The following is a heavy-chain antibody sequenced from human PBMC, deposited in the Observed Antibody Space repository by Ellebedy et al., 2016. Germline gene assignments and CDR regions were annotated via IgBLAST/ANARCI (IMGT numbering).Heavy chain of an antibody. J-gene: IGHJ6*02. CDR2: ISSSSSTI. CDR3: AKHPNGYYDIDYGMDV. CDR1: GFTFSSYS. D-gene: IGHD3-9*01. Sequence: GGSLRLSXAASGFTFSSYSMNWVRQAPGKGLEWVSYISSSSSTIYYADPVKGRFTISRDNSKNTLYLQMNSLRAEDTAVYYCAKHPNGYYDIDYGMDVWGQGTTVTVSS. V-gene: IGHV3-48*01.